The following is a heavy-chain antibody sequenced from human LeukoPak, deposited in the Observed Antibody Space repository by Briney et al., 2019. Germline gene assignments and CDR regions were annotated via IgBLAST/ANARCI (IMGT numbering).Heavy chain of an antibody. V-gene: IGHV1-2*02. CDR1: GYTFTGYY. CDR2: INPNSGGA. J-gene: IGHJ3*02. Sequence: ASVKVSCKASGYTFTGYYMHWVRQAPGQGLEWMGWINPNSGGANYAQKFQGRVTMTRDTSISTAYMELSRLRSDDTAVYYCAGVWSSTSCYTASDAFDIWGQGTMVTVSS. CDR3: AGVWSSTSCYTASDAFDI. D-gene: IGHD2-2*02.